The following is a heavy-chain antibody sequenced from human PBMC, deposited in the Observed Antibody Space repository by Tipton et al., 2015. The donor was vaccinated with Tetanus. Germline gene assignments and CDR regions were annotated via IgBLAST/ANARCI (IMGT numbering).Heavy chain of an antibody. J-gene: IGHJ6*02. CDR2: IYYSGTT. V-gene: IGHV4-30-4*01. CDR3: ARVDDGERHYGMVG. Sequence: TLSLTCTVSGGSISSGDYYWSWIRQPPGKGLEWIGYIYYSGTTYYNPSLKSRVTISVDTSKNQFSLKLSSVTAADTAGYYCARVDDGERHYGMVGGGQGTTVTVSS. CDR1: GGSISSGDYY. D-gene: IGHD6-25*01.